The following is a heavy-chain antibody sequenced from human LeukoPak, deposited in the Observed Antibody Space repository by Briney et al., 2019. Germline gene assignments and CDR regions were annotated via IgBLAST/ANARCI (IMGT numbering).Heavy chain of an antibody. Sequence: GGSLRLSCAGSGFTFSSYWMSWVRQAPGKGLEWVANIKVDGSEKYYVDSVKGRLTISRDNAKNSLYLQMNSLRAEDTAVYYCAREIPGGAVTLDYWGQGTLVTVSS. CDR1: GFTFSSYW. CDR3: AREIPGGAVTLDY. CDR2: IKVDGSEK. D-gene: IGHD3-3*01. V-gene: IGHV3-7*01. J-gene: IGHJ4*02.